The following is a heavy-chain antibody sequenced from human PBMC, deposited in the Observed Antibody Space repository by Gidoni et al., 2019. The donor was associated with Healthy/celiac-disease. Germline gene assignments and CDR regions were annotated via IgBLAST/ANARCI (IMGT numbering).Heavy chain of an antibody. CDR1: GFNRRDYR. Sequence: EVQLVESGRGLVQPGGSLRLSCAASGFNRRDYRMNWVLQDPGKGLEWVSYISSSSSTIYYAEFVKGRFTISRDNAKNSLFLQMNSLRDEDTAVYYCARDIALYYYDTSGYYYDYWGQGTLVTVSS. V-gene: IGHV3-48*02. D-gene: IGHD3-22*01. CDR3: ARDIALYYYDTSGYYYDY. CDR2: ISSSSSTI. J-gene: IGHJ4*02.